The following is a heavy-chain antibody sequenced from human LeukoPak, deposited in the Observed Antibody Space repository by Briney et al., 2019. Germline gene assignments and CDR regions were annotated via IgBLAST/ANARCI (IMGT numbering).Heavy chain of an antibody. CDR3: TTNLNQRAVT. V-gene: IGHV3-21*01. J-gene: IGHJ4*02. D-gene: IGHD4-11*01. CDR2: FTSSSRSI. Sequence: PGGPLKLSSAASGLTFRGNSLTGFRKAPGKGLEGVSSFTSSSRSIYYADSVKGRFTISRDNSKNTLYLQMNSLRVEDTAVYYCTTNLNQRAVTWGQGTLVIVSS. CDR1: GLTFRGNS.